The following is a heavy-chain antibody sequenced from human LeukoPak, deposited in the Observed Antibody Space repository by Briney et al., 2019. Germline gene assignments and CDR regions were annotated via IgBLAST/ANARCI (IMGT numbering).Heavy chain of an antibody. D-gene: IGHD1-26*01. J-gene: IGHJ4*02. V-gene: IGHV5-51*01. CDR2: ISPDDSDI. CDR3: ARHEGSGIYYSY. CDR1: GYSFTTYW. Sequence: GQSLKISCKGSGYSFTTYWIAWVRQMPGRGLEWMGIISPDDSDIRYSPSFQGHVTISADKSISTAYLQWSSLQASDTAMYYCARHEGSGIYYSYWGQGTLVTVSS.